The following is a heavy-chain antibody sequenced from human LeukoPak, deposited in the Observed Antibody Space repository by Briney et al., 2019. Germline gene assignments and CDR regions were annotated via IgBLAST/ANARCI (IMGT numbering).Heavy chain of an antibody. V-gene: IGHV3-23*01. CDR1: GLTSSDYS. Sequence: PGGSLRPSCAASGLTSSDYSMTRVHHAPRKGLFWVSGISAGGGSTYSADSVKGRFTISRDNSRNTLYLQMNSLRAEDTAVYYCAKDAAGPEYWGQGTLVTVSS. J-gene: IGHJ4*02. CDR3: AKDAAGPEY. D-gene: IGHD2-15*01. CDR2: ISAGGGST.